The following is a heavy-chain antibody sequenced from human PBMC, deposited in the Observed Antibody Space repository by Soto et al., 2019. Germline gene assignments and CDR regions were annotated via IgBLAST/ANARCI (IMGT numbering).Heavy chain of an antibody. CDR3: ARSFVAGYGDQHDVFAI. J-gene: IGHJ3*02. CDR1: GYTFTSYG. V-gene: IGHV1-18*01. CDR2: ISAYNGNT. D-gene: IGHD4-17*01. Sequence: ASVKVSCKASGYTFTSYGISWVRQAPGQGLEWMGWISAYNGNTNYAQKLQGRVTMTTDTSTSTAYMELRSLRSDDTAVYYCARSFVAGYGDQHDVFAIWGQGTMVTVSS.